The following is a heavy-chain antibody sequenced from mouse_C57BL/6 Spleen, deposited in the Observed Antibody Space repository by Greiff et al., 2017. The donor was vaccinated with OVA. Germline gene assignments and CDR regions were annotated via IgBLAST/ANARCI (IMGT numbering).Heavy chain of an antibody. CDR1: GYTFTSYW. Sequence: QVQLQQPGAELVKPGASVKLSCKASGYTFTSYWMHWVKQRPGQGLEWIGIIHPNSGSTNYNEKFKSKATLTVDKSSSTAYMQLSSLTSEDSAVYYCARDSSGLSAMDYWGQGTSVTVSS. CDR2: IHPNSGST. J-gene: IGHJ4*01. V-gene: IGHV1-64*01. D-gene: IGHD3-2*02. CDR3: ARDSSGLSAMDY.